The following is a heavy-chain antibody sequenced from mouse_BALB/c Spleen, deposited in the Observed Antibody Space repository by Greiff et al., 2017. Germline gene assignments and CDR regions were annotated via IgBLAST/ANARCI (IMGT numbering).Heavy chain of an antibody. V-gene: IGHV5-12-2*01. CDR2: ISNGGGST. CDR3: ARHRGKTGTGAMDY. Sequence: EVMLVESGGGLVQPGGSLKLSCAASGFTFSSYTMSWVRQTPEKRLEWVAYISNGGGSTYYPDTVKGRFTISRDNAKNTLYLQMSSLKSEDTAMYYCARHRGKTGTGAMDYWGQGTSVTVSS. D-gene: IGHD4-1*01. CDR1: GFTFSSYT. J-gene: IGHJ4*01.